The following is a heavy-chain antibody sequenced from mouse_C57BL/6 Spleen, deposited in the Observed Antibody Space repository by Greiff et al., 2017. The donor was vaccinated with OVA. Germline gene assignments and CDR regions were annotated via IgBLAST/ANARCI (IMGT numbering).Heavy chain of an antibody. CDR2: IYPGGGGT. CDR1: GYAFSSYW. CDR3: TNACYSNPYWYMDV. D-gene: IGHD2-5*01. J-gene: IGHJ1*03. Sequence: QVQLQQSGAELVKPGASVKISCKASGYAFSSYWMNWVKQRPGKGLEWIGQIYPGGGGTNYNGKFKGKATLTADKSSSTAYMQLSSLTSEDSAVYFGTNACYSNPYWYMDVWGTGTTVTVSS. V-gene: IGHV1-80*01.